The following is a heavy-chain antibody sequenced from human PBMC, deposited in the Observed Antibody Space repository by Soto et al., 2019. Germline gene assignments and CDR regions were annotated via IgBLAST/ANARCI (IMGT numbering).Heavy chain of an antibody. Sequence: GSLSLSCAASGFTFSSYGMHWVRQAPGKGLEWVAVIWYDGSNKYYADSVKGRFTISRDNSKNTLYLQMNSLRAEDTAVYYCAREGIAVAGPLYNWFDPWGQGTLVTVSS. V-gene: IGHV3-33*01. CDR3: AREGIAVAGPLYNWFDP. J-gene: IGHJ5*02. CDR1: GFTFSSYG. D-gene: IGHD6-19*01. CDR2: IWYDGSNK.